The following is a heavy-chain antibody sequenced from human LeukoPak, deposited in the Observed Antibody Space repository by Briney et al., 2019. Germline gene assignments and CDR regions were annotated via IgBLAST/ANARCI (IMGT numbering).Heavy chain of an antibody. V-gene: IGHV4-59*01. Sequence: SETLSLTCIVSGGSISSYYWSWIRQPPGKELEWIGYMYYSGSTNYNPSLKSRVTISIDTSKNHFSLKLSSVTAADTAVYYCTTNSFGGPIPFDYWGQGTLVTVSS. D-gene: IGHD3-10*01. CDR2: MYYSGST. CDR3: TTNSFGGPIPFDY. CDR1: GGSISSYY. J-gene: IGHJ4*02.